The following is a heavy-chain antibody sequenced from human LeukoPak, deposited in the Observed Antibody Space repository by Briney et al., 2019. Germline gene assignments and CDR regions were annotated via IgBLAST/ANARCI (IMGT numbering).Heavy chain of an antibody. CDR2: IYHSGST. V-gene: IGHV4-38-2*02. D-gene: IGHD5-18*01. J-gene: IGHJ4*02. CDR3: ARSPEYSYGYLVY. CDR1: DYSISSGYY. Sequence: SETLSLTCTVSDYSISSGYYWGWIRQPPGKGLEWIGCIYHSGSTYYNPSLKSRVTISVDTSKNQFSLKLSSVTAADTAVYYCARSPEYSYGYLVYWGQGTLVTVSS.